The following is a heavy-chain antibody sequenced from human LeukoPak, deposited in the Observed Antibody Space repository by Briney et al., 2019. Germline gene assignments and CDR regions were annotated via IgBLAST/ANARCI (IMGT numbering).Heavy chain of an antibody. CDR3: AKGGSYAPLDY. CDR1: GFIFNINA. Sequence: GGSLRLSCAASGFIFNINAMSWVRQAPGKGLEWVSAISDSGGDSIYTDSVKDRFTISRDNSKNTLYLQMNSLRAEDTALYYCAKGGSYAPLDYWGQGTLVTVSS. J-gene: IGHJ4*02. CDR2: ISDSGGDS. D-gene: IGHD1-26*01. V-gene: IGHV3-23*01.